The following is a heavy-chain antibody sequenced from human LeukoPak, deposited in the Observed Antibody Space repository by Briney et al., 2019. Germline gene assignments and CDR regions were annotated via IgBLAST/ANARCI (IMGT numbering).Heavy chain of an antibody. CDR2: INPNDGDT. J-gene: IGHJ4*02. CDR3: ARANFLYCSSSTCLFDY. V-gene: IGHV1-2*02. Sequence: ASVKVSCKASGYTFTDYYMHWVRQAPGQGFEWMGWINPNDGDTNYAQKFQGRATMTRDTSISTAHMEVSRLRSDDTAVYYCARANFLYCSSSTCLFDYWGQGTLVPVSS. CDR1: GYTFTDYY. D-gene: IGHD2-2*01.